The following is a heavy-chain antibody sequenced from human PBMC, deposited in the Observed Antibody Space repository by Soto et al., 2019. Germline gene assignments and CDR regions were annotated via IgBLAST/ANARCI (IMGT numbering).Heavy chain of an antibody. Sequence: SVKVSCKASGFTFTSSAVQWVRQARGQRLEWIGWIVVGSGNTNYAQKFQERVTITRDMSTSTAYMELSSLRSEDTAVYYCAADLGAAGTFDYWGQGTLVTVSS. V-gene: IGHV1-58*01. D-gene: IGHD6-13*01. CDR1: GFTFTSSA. CDR2: IVVGSGNT. J-gene: IGHJ4*02. CDR3: AADLGAAGTFDY.